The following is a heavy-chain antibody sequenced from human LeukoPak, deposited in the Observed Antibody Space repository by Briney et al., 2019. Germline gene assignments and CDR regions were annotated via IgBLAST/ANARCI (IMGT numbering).Heavy chain of an antibody. CDR3: ARDLPITMVRGVQYYFDY. CDR2: ISSSGSTI. D-gene: IGHD3-10*01. Sequence: GSLRLSCAASGFTFSSYEMNWVRQAPGKGLEWVSYISSSGSTIYYADSVKGRFTISRDNAKNSLYLQMNSLRAEDTAVYYCARDLPITMVRGVQYYFDYWGQGTLVTVSS. CDR1: GFTFSSYE. J-gene: IGHJ4*02. V-gene: IGHV3-48*03.